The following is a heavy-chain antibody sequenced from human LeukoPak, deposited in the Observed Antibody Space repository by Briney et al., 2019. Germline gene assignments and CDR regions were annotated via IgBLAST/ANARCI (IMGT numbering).Heavy chain of an antibody. V-gene: IGHV3-48*04. CDR3: TRDRYGFFDY. J-gene: IGHJ4*02. Sequence: PGGSLRLSCAASGFTFNSYAMSWVRQAPGKGLEWVSYISGSGSTILYADSVKGRFTISRDNDKNSIYLQMNSLGPGDTAVYYCTRDRYGFFDYWGQGTLVTVSS. D-gene: IGHD3-9*01. CDR2: ISGSGSTI. CDR1: GFTFNSYA.